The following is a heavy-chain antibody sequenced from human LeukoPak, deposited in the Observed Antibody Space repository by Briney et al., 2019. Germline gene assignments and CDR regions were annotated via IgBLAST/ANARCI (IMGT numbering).Heavy chain of an antibody. CDR1: GFTFSSYE. CDR3: ARGIWETNSVAFDL. CDR2: LSGDGGTT. V-gene: IGHV3-23*01. Sequence: GGSLRLSCAASGFTFSSYEMNWVRQAPGKGLEWVSSLSGDGGTTYYAASVKDRFTISRDNYKNTLYLQINGLTSEDTAVYSCARGIWETNSVAFDLWGQGTMVIVS. J-gene: IGHJ3*01. D-gene: IGHD3-16*01.